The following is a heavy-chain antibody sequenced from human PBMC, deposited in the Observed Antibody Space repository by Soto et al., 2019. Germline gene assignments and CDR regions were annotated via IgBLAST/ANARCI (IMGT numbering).Heavy chain of an antibody. D-gene: IGHD3-22*01. CDR2: INPNSGGT. Sequence: GASVKVSCKASGYTFTGYYMHWVRQAPGQGLEWMGWINPNSGGTNYAQKFQGRVTMTRDTSISTAYMELSRLRSDDTAVYYCARVRNYYDSSGYYLTYFDYWGQGTLVTVSS. V-gene: IGHV1-2*02. CDR1: GYTFTGYY. CDR3: ARVRNYYDSSGYYLTYFDY. J-gene: IGHJ4*02.